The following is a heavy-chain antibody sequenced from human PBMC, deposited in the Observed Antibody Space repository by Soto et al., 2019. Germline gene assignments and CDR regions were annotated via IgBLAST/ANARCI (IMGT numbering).Heavy chain of an antibody. D-gene: IGHD2-8*02. CDR2: INHSGST. V-gene: IGHV4-34*01. J-gene: IGHJ4*02. Sequence: QVQLQQWGAGLLKPSETLSLTCAVYGGSFSGYYWSWIRQPPGKGLEWIGEINHSGSTNYNPSLKSRVTISVDTSKNQFSLKLSSVTAADTAVYYCARGQGKESWWLHYWGQGTLVTVSS. CDR3: ARGQGKESWWLHY. CDR1: GGSFSGYY.